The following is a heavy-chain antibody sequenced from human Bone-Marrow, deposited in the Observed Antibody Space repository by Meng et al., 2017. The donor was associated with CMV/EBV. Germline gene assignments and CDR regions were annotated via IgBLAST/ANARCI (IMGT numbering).Heavy chain of an antibody. CDR1: GFTFSSYW. V-gene: IGHV3-30*03. CDR3: ARELDTYNYPRFFDY. Sequence: GGSLRLSCAASGFTFSSYWMSWVRQAPGKGLEWVAVISYDGSDHYYADSVKGRFTISRDNSKNTLYLQMNSLRAEDTAVYYCARELDTYNYPRFFDYWGQGTLVTVSS. J-gene: IGHJ4*02. D-gene: IGHD1-20*01. CDR2: ISYDGSDH.